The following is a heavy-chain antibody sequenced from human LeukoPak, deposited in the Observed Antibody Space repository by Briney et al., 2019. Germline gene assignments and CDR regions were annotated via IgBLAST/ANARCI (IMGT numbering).Heavy chain of an antibody. J-gene: IGHJ5*02. V-gene: IGHV1-8*03. CDR2: MNPNSGNT. CDR1: GYTFTSYD. Sequence: ASVKVSCKASGYTFTSYDINWARQATGQGLEWMGWMNPNSGNTGYAQKFQGRVTITRNTSISTAYMELSSLRSEDTAVYYCARGVIVVVPAANSKTSWFDPWGQGTLVTVSS. D-gene: IGHD2-2*01. CDR3: ARGVIVVVPAANSKTSWFDP.